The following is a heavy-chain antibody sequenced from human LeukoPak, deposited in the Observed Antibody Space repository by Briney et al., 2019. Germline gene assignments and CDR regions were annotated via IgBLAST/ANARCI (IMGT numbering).Heavy chain of an antibody. CDR2: IYSGGST. Sequence: GGSLRLSCAASGFTVSSNYISWVRQAPGKGLEWVSVIYSGGSTYYEDSVKGRFTISRDNSKNTLYLQMNSLRAEDTAVYYCAKEPPLSSRNDYSNYEVGYWGQGTLVTVSS. V-gene: IGHV3-53*01. CDR3: AKEPPLSSRNDYSNYEVGY. J-gene: IGHJ4*02. CDR1: GFTVSSNY. D-gene: IGHD4-11*01.